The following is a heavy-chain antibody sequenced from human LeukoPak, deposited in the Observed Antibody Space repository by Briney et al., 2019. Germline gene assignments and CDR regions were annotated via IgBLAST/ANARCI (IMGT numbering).Heavy chain of an antibody. Sequence: PSETLSLTCTVSGGSISSYYWSWIWQPPGKGLEWIGYIYYSGSTNYNPSLKSRVTISVDTSKNQFSLKLSSVTAADTAVYYCARDHYYDSSGYYLWGQGTLVTVSS. CDR1: GGSISSYY. CDR3: ARDHYYDSSGYYL. J-gene: IGHJ4*02. V-gene: IGHV4-59*01. D-gene: IGHD3-22*01. CDR2: IYYSGST.